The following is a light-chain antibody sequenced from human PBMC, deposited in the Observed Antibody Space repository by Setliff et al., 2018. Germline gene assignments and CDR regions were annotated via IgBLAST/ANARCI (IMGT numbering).Light chain of an antibody. CDR1: SSDVGAYNY. Sequence: QSALTQPASVSGYPGQSITISCAGTSSDVGAYNYVSWYQQNPGKAPKLLIYAVNNRPSGVSDRFSGSKSGNTASLTISGLQAEDEADYYCGSYARSSAPDVFGTGTKGTVL. J-gene: IGLJ1*01. V-gene: IGLV2-14*01. CDR3: GSYARSSAPDV. CDR2: AVN.